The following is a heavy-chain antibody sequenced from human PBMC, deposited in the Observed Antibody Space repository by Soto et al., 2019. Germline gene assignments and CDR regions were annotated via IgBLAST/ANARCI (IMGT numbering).Heavy chain of an antibody. CDR3: ARSHVDTAIGNYYYGMDV. CDR2: IIPIFGTA. V-gene: IGHV1-69*12. J-gene: IGHJ6*02. Sequence: QVQLVQSGAEVKKPGSSVKVSCKASGGTFSSYAISWVRQAPGQGLEWMGGIIPIFGTANDAQKFLGRATITADESTSTAYMELSSLRSEDTAVYYCARSHVDTAIGNYYYGMDVWGQGTTVTVSS. CDR1: GGTFSSYA. D-gene: IGHD5-18*01.